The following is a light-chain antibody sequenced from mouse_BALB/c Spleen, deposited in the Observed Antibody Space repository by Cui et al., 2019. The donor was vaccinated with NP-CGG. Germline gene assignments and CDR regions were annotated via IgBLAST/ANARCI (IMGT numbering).Light chain of an antibody. J-gene: IGLJ1*01. CDR3: ALWYSNHWV. Sequence: AVVTPESSATTSPGETVTLTCRSSTGVVTTSNYANWVQEKPDHLFTGLIGGTNNRVPGVPARFSGSLIGDKAALTITGAQTEDEAIYFCALWYSNHWVFGGGTKLTVL. V-gene: IGLV1*01. CDR2: GTN. CDR1: TGVVTTSNY.